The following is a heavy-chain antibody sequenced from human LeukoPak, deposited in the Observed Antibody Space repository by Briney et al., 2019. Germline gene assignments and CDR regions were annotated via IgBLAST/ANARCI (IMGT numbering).Heavy chain of an antibody. Sequence: SETLSLTCTVSGGSISSGGYYWSWIRQRPGKGLEWIGYIYYSGSTYYNPSLKSRVTISVDTSKNQFSLKLSSVTAADTAVYYCARDWVRRYCSGGSCYYGMDVWGQGTTVTVSS. CDR2: IYYSGST. D-gene: IGHD2-15*01. V-gene: IGHV4-31*03. CDR3: ARDWVRRYCSGGSCYYGMDV. CDR1: GGSISSGGYY. J-gene: IGHJ6*02.